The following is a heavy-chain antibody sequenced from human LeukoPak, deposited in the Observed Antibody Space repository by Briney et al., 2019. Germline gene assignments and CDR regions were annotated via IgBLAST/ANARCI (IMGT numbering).Heavy chain of an antibody. V-gene: IGHV3-30-3*01. CDR1: GFTFSSYA. D-gene: IGHD1-26*01. CDR3: ARDRWELLTH. J-gene: IGHJ4*02. CDR2: ISYDGSNK. Sequence: PGGSLRLSCAASGFTFSSYAMHWVRQAPGKGLEWVAVISYDGSNKYYADSVKGRFTISRDNSKNTLYLQMNSLRAEDTAVYYCARDRWELLTHWGQGTLVTASS.